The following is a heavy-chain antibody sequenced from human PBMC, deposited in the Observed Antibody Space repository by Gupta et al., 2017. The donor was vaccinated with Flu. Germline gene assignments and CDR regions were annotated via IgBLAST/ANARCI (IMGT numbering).Heavy chain of an antibody. Sequence: QAPGKGLEWVSYISSRSSYIYYADSVKGRFTISRDNAKNSLHLQMNSLRAEDTAVYYCKRTWGGLVNYYMDVWGKGTTVTVSS. CDR3: KRTWGGLVNYYMDV. D-gene: IGHD3-16*01. J-gene: IGHJ6*03. CDR2: ISSRSSYI. V-gene: IGHV3-21*04.